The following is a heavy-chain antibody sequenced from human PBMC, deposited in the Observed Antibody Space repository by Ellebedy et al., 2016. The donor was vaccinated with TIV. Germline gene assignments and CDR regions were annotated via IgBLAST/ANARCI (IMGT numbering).Heavy chain of an antibody. V-gene: IGHV3-7*01. CDR3: AREGAYYDSSGYSTGRDFDY. CDR2: IKQDGSEK. Sequence: GESLKISCAASGFTFSSYWMSWVRQAPGKGLEWVANIKQDGSEKYYVDSVKGRFTISRDNAKNSLYLQMNSLRAEDTAVYYCAREGAYYDSSGYSTGRDFDYWGQGTLVTVSS. J-gene: IGHJ4*02. D-gene: IGHD3-22*01. CDR1: GFTFSSYW.